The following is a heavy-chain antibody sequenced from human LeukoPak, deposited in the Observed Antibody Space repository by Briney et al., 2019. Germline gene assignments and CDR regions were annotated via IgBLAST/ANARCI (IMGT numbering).Heavy chain of an antibody. CDR2: ISYDGSNK. CDR3: ARDQDGWFDP. Sequence: GGSLRLSCAASGFTFSSYTMKWVRQAPGKGLEWVAVISYDGSNKYYADSVKGRFTISGDNSKNTLYLQMNSLRAEDTAVYYCARDQDGWFDPWGQGTLVTVSS. CDR1: GFTFSSYT. J-gene: IGHJ5*02. V-gene: IGHV3-30-3*01.